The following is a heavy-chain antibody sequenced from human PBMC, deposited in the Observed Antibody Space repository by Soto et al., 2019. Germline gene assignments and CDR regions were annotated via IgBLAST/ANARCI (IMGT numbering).Heavy chain of an antibody. J-gene: IGHJ4*01. V-gene: IGHV5-10-1*01. Sequence: TDSSSVAEYSSSSYWISRMSKMPGKGLEWMGRIDPSDSYTNYSPSFQGHVTISADKSISTAYLQWSSLKASDTAMYYCARLRDGYKYRSAGLDYWGHGTLVTVSS. D-gene: IGHD5-12*01. CDR2: IDPSDSYT. CDR1: EYSSSSYW. CDR3: ARLRDGYKYRSAGLDY.